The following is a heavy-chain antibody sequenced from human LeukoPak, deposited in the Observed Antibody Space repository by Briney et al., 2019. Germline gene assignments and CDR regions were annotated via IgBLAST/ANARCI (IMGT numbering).Heavy chain of an antibody. V-gene: IGHV1-69*05. D-gene: IGHD3-16*01. CDR1: GGTFSSYA. CDR3: AREKAGGFGGSPARYFDY. CDR2: IIPIFGTA. Sequence: SVKVSCKASGGTFSSYAISWVRQAPGQGLECMGGIIPIFGTANYAQKFQGRVTITTDESTSTAYMELSSLRSEDTAVYYCAREKAGGFGGSPARYFDYWGQGTLVTVSS. J-gene: IGHJ4*02.